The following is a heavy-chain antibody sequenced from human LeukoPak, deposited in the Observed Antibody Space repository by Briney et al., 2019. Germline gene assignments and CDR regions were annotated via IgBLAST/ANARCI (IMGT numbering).Heavy chain of an antibody. Sequence: PGRSLRLSCAASGFTFSSYAMHWVRQAPGKGLEWVAVISYDGSNKYYADSVKGRFTISRDNSKNTLYLQMNSLRAEDTAVYYCAREWSPPRRFDYWGQGTLVTVSS. V-gene: IGHV3-30*04. J-gene: IGHJ4*02. CDR1: GFTFSSYA. CDR3: AREWSPPRRFDY. CDR2: ISYDGSNK. D-gene: IGHD2-15*01.